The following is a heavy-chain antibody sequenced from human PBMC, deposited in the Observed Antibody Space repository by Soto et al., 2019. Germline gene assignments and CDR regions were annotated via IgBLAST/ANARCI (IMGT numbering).Heavy chain of an antibody. CDR3: ARDGPYRSAWFQP. J-gene: IGHJ5*02. V-gene: IGHV1-18*01. Sequence: QVPLVQSGAEVKKPGASVKVSCKASGYTFNSFGISWVRQAPGQGLEWMGWISGNNGNTNYAQKFQGRVTMTTDTSTSTAYMEVRSLRSDDTAVYYCARDGPYRSAWFQPWGQGTRVTVSS. D-gene: IGHD6-19*01. CDR2: ISGNNGNT. CDR1: GYTFNSFG.